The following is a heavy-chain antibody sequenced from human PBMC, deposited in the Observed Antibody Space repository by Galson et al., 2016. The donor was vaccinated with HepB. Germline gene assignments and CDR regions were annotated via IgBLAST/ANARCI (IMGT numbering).Heavy chain of an antibody. CDR3: VRDVWTGGGNRDNWYFDL. Sequence: SLRLSCAGSGFTFSDHSMNWIRQAPGKGLEWLSYISLTCIYTNYTDSVGGRFIISRDNSKNSLFLQMNNLQVEDTAIYYCVRDVWTGGGNRDNWYFDLGGRGPLVTVS. J-gene: IGHJ2*01. V-gene: IGHV3-11*05. D-gene: IGHD1-1*01. CDR1: GFTFSDHS. CDR2: ISLTCIYT.